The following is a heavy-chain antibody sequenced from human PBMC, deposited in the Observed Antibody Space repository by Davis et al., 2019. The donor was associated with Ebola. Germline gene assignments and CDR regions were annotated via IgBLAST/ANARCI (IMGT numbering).Heavy chain of an antibody. CDR2: ISDDGRKK. D-gene: IGHD1-26*01. Sequence: GESLKISCAASGFTFSSEGMHWVRQAPGKGLEWLAVISDDGRKKYYADSVKGRFTIARDNLKNSLYLQINSLSAEDTAMYYCAKDGPVGTTRGGPPLDSWGQGTLVTVSS. CDR1: GFTFSSEG. CDR3: AKDGPVGTTRGGPPLDS. J-gene: IGHJ4*02. V-gene: IGHV3-30*18.